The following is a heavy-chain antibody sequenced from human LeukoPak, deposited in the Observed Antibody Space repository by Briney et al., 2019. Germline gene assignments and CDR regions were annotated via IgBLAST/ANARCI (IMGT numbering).Heavy chain of an antibody. Sequence: GGSLKLSCAASGFTFSGAAMHWVRQASGKGLEWVGHIRSKSNNYATTYAASVRGRFTISRDDSKYTTYLHMNGLKTDDTAVYYCARRGDSEAYDFYMDVWGKGTTVTVSS. J-gene: IGHJ6*03. CDR1: GFTFSGAA. D-gene: IGHD4-17*01. CDR2: IRSKSNNYAT. CDR3: ARRGDSEAYDFYMDV. V-gene: IGHV3-73*01.